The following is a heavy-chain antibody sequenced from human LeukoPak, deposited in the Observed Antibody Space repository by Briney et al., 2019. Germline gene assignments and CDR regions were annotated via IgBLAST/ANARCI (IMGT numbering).Heavy chain of an antibody. Sequence: SETLSLTCTVSGGSISSYYWSWIRQPPGKGLEWIGYIYYSGNTNYNPSLKSRVTISVDTSKNQFSPKLSSVTAADTAVYYCARHGVTSMVWGVISWFDPWGQGTLVTVSS. J-gene: IGHJ5*02. CDR1: GGSISSYY. D-gene: IGHD3-10*01. CDR3: ARHGVTSMVWGVISWFDP. CDR2: IYYSGNT. V-gene: IGHV4-59*08.